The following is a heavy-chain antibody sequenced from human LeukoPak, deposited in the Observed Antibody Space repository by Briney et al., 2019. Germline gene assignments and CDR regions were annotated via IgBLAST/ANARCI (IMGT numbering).Heavy chain of an antibody. CDR3: ARDQEQQLALLSYYYGMDV. CDR2: INAGNGNT. Sequence: ASVKVSCKASGGTFSSYAISWVRQAPGQRLEWMGWINAGNGNTKYSQKFQGRVTITRDTSASTAYMELSSLRSEDTAVYYCARDQEQQLALLSYYYGMDVWGQGTTVTVSS. CDR1: GGTFSSYA. D-gene: IGHD6-13*01. V-gene: IGHV1-3*01. J-gene: IGHJ6*02.